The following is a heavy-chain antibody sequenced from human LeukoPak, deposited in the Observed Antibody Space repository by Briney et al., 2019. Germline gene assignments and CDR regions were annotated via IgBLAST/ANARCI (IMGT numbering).Heavy chain of an antibody. V-gene: IGHV3-23*01. D-gene: IGHD2-15*01. CDR3: AKGDCSGGSCYPNFDY. J-gene: IGHJ4*02. Sequence: GGSLRLSCAASGVSFSSYAMSWVRQAPGKGLEWVSAISGSGGSTYYADSVKGRFTISRDNSKTTLYLQMNSLRAEDTAVYYCAKGDCSGGSCYPNFDYWGQGTLVTVSS. CDR1: GVSFSSYA. CDR2: ISGSGGST.